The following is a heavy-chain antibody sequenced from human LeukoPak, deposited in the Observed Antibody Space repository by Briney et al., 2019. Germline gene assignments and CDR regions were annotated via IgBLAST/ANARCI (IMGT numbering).Heavy chain of an antibody. CDR2: IIPIFGTA. CDR1: GGTFSSYA. D-gene: IGHD3-9*01. Sequence: SVKVSCKASGGTFSSYAISWVRQAPGQGLESMGGIIPIFGTANYAQKFQGRVTITTDESTSTAYMELSSLRSEDTAVYYCARGAKVDGLGRVYFDYWGQGTLVTVSS. J-gene: IGHJ4*02. CDR3: ARGAKVDGLGRVYFDY. V-gene: IGHV1-69*05.